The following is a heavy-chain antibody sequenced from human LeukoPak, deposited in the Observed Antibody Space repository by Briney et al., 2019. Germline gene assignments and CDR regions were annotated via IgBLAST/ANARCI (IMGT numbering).Heavy chain of an antibody. J-gene: IGHJ4*02. CDR2: IYTSGST. D-gene: IGHD2-15*01. CDR1: GGSISSNSYC. V-gene: IGHV4-61*02. CDR3: ASSKKGGGSGY. Sequence: PSQTLSLTCTVSGGSISSNSYCWSWIRQPAGKGLEWIGRIYTSGSTNYNPSLKSRVTISVDTSKNQFSLKLNSVTAADTAVYFCASSKKGGGSGYWGQGTLVTVSS.